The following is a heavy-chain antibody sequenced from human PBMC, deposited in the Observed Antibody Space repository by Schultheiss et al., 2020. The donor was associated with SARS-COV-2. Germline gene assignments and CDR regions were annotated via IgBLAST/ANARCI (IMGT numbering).Heavy chain of an antibody. Sequence: SETLSLTCTVSGGSISSYYWSWIRQPPGKGLEWIGYIYYSGSTYYNPSLKSRVTISVDTSKNQFSLKLSSVTPADTAVYYCARGRACSSTSCLIDYWGQGTLVTVSS. V-gene: IGHV4-59*01. J-gene: IGHJ4*02. CDR3: ARGRACSSTSCLIDY. CDR1: GGSISSYY. D-gene: IGHD2-2*01. CDR2: IYYSGST.